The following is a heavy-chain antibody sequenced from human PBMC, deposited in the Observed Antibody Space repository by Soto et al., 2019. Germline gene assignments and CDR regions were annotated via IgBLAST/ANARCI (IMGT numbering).Heavy chain of an antibody. Sequence: GASVKVSCKASGYTFTSYGISWVRQAPGQGLEWMGWISAYNGNTNYAQKLQGRVTMTTDTSTSTAYMELRSLRSDDTAVYYCARVWNYAGPNYMDVWGKGTTVTVSS. D-gene: IGHD3-16*01. J-gene: IGHJ6*03. CDR1: GYTFTSYG. V-gene: IGHV1-18*01. CDR3: ARVWNYAGPNYMDV. CDR2: ISAYNGNT.